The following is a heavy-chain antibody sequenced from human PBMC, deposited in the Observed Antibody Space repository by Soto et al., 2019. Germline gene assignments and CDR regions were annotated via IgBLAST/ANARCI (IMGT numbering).Heavy chain of an antibody. J-gene: IGHJ6*03. CDR1: GGTFSSYT. Sequence: SVKVSCKASGGTFSSYTISWVRQAPGQGLEWMGRIIPILGIANYAQKFQGRVTITADKSTSTAYMELSSLRSEDTAVYYCARSPYYDILTGYQPDYHYYYMDVWGKGTTVTVSS. V-gene: IGHV1-69*02. CDR3: ARSPYYDILTGYQPDYHYYYMDV. D-gene: IGHD3-9*01. CDR2: IIPILGIA.